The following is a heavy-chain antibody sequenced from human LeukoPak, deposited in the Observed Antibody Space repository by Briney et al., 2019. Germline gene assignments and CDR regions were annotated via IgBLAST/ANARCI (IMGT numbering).Heavy chain of an antibody. CDR3: ARGSYYYDSNGYQGALDL. V-gene: IGHV3-23*01. J-gene: IGHJ3*01. D-gene: IGHD3-22*01. CDR1: GFTYRSYA. Sequence: GESLRLSCAASGFTYRSYAMTWVRQAPGKGLEWVSIISGSGHSTYYADSVKGRFTISRGNSENTLYLQMNSLRGEDTAVYYCARGSYYYDSNGYQGALDLWGQGTDVTVSS. CDR2: ISGSGHST.